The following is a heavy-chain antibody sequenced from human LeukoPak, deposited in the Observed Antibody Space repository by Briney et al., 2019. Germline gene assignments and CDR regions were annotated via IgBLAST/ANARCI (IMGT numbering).Heavy chain of an antibody. D-gene: IGHD2-15*01. J-gene: IGHJ4*02. CDR3: ARLSRDMSSSFDC. Sequence: GGSLRLSCAASGFTFSSYAIHWVRQAPGKGLEWVAVIWYDGSPKYYADSVKGRFTVSRDNSKNTLYLQMSSLRAEDTAVYYCARLSRDMSSSFDCWGQGTLVTVSS. V-gene: IGHV3-33*01. CDR2: IWYDGSPK. CDR1: GFTFSSYA.